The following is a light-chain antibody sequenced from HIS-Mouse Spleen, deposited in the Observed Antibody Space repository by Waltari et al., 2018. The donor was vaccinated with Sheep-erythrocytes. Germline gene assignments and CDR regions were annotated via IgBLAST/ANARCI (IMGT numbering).Light chain of an antibody. CDR1: QDISNY. Sequence: DIQMTQSPSSLSASVGDRVTITCQASQDISNYLNWYQQKPGKAPKLLIYDASNLETGVPSRLSGSGSGTYFTFTISSLQPEDIATYYCQQYDNLPGLTFGGGTKVEIK. CDR2: DAS. CDR3: QQYDNLPGLT. J-gene: IGKJ4*01. V-gene: IGKV1-33*01.